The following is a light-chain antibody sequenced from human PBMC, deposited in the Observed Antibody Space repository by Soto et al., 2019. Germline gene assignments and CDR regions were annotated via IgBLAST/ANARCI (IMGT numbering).Light chain of an antibody. CDR1: ETISSW. CDR2: DAS. V-gene: IGKV1-5*01. CDR3: QQYHSFFSLT. J-gene: IGKJ1*01. Sequence: DIQMTQSPSTLSASVGYRVTITCRASETISSWLAWYQQKEGKAPKILIYDASTFERGVSPRFSGSRSGTEFTLTIISLQPDEFVTYYYQQYHSFFSLTFGQGTRVEIK.